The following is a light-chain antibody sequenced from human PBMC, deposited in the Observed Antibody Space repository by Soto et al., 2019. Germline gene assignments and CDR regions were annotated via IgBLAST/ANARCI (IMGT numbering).Light chain of an antibody. CDR3: MQGTRWPPT. CDR1: QSLVYSYGNIY. Sequence: EVVMTQSPLSLPVTLGQPASISCRSSQSLVYSYGNIYFTRFQPRPGQPPRRLIYRLSNRDSAVPDRFSGRGSGTDFTLKTSRVEAEEVGVDYCMQGTRWPPTFGGGTQVEIK. V-gene: IGKV2-30*01. J-gene: IGKJ4*01. CDR2: RLS.